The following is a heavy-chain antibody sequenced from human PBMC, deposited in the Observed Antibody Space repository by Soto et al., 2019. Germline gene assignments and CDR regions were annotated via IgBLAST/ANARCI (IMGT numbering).Heavy chain of an antibody. D-gene: IGHD3-9*01. CDR3: AKDSRLRYFDWPRWFDP. CDR1: GFTFSSYA. J-gene: IGHJ5*02. V-gene: IGHV3-23*01. Sequence: GGSLRLSCAAFGFTFSSYAMSWVRQAPGKGLEWVSAISGSGGSTYYADSVKGRFTISRDNSKNTLYLQMNSLRAEDTAVYYCAKDSRLRYFDWPRWFDPWGQGTLVTVSS. CDR2: ISGSGGST.